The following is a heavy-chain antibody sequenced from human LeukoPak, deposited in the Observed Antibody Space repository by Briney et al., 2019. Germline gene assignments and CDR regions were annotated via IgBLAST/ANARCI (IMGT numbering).Heavy chain of an antibody. D-gene: IGHD6-19*01. CDR1: GGSISSYY. V-gene: IGHV4-59*01. J-gene: IGHJ4*02. Sequence: SETLSLTCTVSGGSISSYYWSWIRQPPGKGLEWIGYIYYSGSTNYNPSLKSRVTISVDTSKNQFSLKLSSVTAADTAVYYCARARGSGWAPTIYYFDYWGQGTLVTVSS. CDR3: ARARGSGWAPTIYYFDY. CDR2: IYYSGST.